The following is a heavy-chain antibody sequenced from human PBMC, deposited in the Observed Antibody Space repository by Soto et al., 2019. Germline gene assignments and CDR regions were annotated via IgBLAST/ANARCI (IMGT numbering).Heavy chain of an antibody. CDR3: ARGTSWRFGELSPFDY. J-gene: IGHJ4*02. CDR1: GFPFSNFW. CDR2: IKQDGSEK. D-gene: IGHD3-10*01. V-gene: IGHV3-7*05. Sequence: GGSLRLSCAASGFPFSNFWMTWVRQAPGGGLDWVAIIKQDGSEKYYVDSVKGRFTISRDNAGNSLYLQMNTLRAEDTAIYYCARGTSWRFGELSPFDYWGQGTLVTVSS.